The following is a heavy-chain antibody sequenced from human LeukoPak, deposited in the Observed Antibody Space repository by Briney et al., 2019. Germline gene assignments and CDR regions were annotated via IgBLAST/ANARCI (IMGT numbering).Heavy chain of an antibody. CDR3: ASGQYYDLWSGYYVD. V-gene: IGHV4-34*01. Sequence: SETLSLTCAVDGGSFSGHYWSWIRQPPGKGLEWIGEINHSGSTNYNPSLESRVTISVDTSKNHFSLKLSSVTAADTAVYYCASGQYYDLWSGYYVDWGQGTLVTVSA. CDR1: GGSFSGHY. J-gene: IGHJ4*02. CDR2: INHSGST. D-gene: IGHD3-3*01.